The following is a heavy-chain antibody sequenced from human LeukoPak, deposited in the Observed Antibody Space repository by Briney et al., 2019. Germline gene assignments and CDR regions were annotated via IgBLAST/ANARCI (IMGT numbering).Heavy chain of an antibody. Sequence: PSETLSLTCTVSGGSISSSSNYWGWIRQPPGKGLEWIGSIYYSGTTYYNPSLKSRVTISVDTSKNQFSLKLSSVTAADTAVFYCARGPLGETLDYWGQGTLVTVSS. CDR3: ARGPLGETLDY. V-gene: IGHV4-39*01. CDR2: IYYSGTT. J-gene: IGHJ4*02. CDR1: GGSISSSSNY.